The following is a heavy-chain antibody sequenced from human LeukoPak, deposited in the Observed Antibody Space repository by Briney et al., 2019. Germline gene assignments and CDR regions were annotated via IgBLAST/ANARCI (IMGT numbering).Heavy chain of an antibody. J-gene: IGHJ3*02. CDR2: IYTSGST. D-gene: IGHD3-10*01. V-gene: IGHV4-4*07. CDR3: AISLWFGESRAFDI. CDR1: GGSISSYY. Sequence: PSETLSLTCTVSGGSISSYYWSWIRQPAGKGLEWIGRIYTSGSTNYNPSLKSRVTMSVDTSKNQFSLKLSSVTAADTAVYYCAISLWFGESRAFDIWGQGQWSPSLQ.